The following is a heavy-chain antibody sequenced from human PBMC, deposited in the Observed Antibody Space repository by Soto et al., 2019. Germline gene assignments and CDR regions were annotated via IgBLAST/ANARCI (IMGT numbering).Heavy chain of an antibody. J-gene: IGHJ4*02. Sequence: QVQLVESGGGVVQPGRSLRLSCAASGFTFSSYGMHWVRQAPGKGLEWVAVISYDGSNKYYADSVKGRFTISRDNSKNTQYLQMNSLRAEDTAVYYCAKDQGSGSSLEYWGQGTLVTVSS. V-gene: IGHV3-30*18. D-gene: IGHD3-10*01. CDR1: GFTFSSYG. CDR3: AKDQGSGSSLEY. CDR2: ISYDGSNK.